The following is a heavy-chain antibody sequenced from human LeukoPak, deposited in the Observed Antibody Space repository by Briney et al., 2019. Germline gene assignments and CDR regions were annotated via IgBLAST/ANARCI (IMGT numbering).Heavy chain of an antibody. CDR2: IIPIFGTA. J-gene: IGHJ5*02. CDR3: ATHESSSWRNNWFDP. CDR1: GGTFSSYA. Sequence: SVKVSCKASGGTFSSYAISWVRQAPGQGLEWMGRIIPIFGTANYAQKFQGRVTITTDESTSTAYMELSSLRSEDTAVYYCATHESSSWRNNWFDPWGQGTLATVSS. V-gene: IGHV1-69*05. D-gene: IGHD6-13*01.